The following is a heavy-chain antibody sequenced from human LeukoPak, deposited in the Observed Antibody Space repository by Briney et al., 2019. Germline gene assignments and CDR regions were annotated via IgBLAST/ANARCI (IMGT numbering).Heavy chain of an antibody. V-gene: IGHV3-30*04. D-gene: IGHD6-19*01. J-gene: IGHJ4*02. CDR2: ISYDGSNK. CDR3: ARTAVAGTEFDY. CDR1: GFTFSSYA. Sequence: PGGSLRLSCAAPGFTFSSYAMHWVRQAPGKGLEWVAVISYDGSNKYYADSVKGRFTISRDNSKNTLYLQMNSLRAEDTAVYYCARTAVAGTEFDYWGQGTLVTVSS.